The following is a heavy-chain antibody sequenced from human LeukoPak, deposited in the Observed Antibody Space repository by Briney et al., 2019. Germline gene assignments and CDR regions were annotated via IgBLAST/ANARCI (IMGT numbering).Heavy chain of an antibody. J-gene: IGHJ6*02. CDR1: GFTFSSYA. CDR3: AKEYCSGGSCYSQGEYYYYGMDV. V-gene: IGHV3-23*01. Sequence: PGGSLRLSCAASGFTFSSYAMSWVRQAPGKGLEWVSAISGSGGSTYYADSVKGRFTISRDNSKNTLYLQMNSLRAEDTAVYYCAKEYCSGGSCYSQGEYYYYGMDVWGQGTTVTVSS. CDR2: ISGSGGST. D-gene: IGHD2-15*01.